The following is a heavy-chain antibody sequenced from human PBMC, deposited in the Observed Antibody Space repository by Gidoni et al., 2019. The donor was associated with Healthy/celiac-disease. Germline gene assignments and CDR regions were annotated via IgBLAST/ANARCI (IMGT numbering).Heavy chain of an antibody. Sequence: EVQLLESGGGLVQPGGSLRLSCAASGFTFSSYAMGWVRQAPGKGLEWVSAISGSGGSTYYADSVKGRFTISRDNSKNTLYLQMNSLRAEDTAVYYCAKTQSHYYGSGSYPFDPWGQGTLVTVSS. V-gene: IGHV3-23*01. CDR1: GFTFSSYA. J-gene: IGHJ5*02. D-gene: IGHD3-10*01. CDR2: ISGSGGST. CDR3: AKTQSHYYGSGSYPFDP.